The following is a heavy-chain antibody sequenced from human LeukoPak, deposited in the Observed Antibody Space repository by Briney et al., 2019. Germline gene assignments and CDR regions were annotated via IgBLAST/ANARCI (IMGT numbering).Heavy chain of an antibody. CDR3: AKSGSLRYFDWLLSNNDFFDY. CDR2: ISSSSSYI. Sequence: PGRSLRLSCAAPGFTFSSYSMNWVRQAPGKGLEWVSSISSSSSYIYYADSVKGRFTISRDNAKNSLYLQMNSLRAEDTAVYYCAKSGSLRYFDWLLSNNDFFDYWGQGTLVTVSS. D-gene: IGHD3-9*01. V-gene: IGHV3-21*04. J-gene: IGHJ4*02. CDR1: GFTFSSYS.